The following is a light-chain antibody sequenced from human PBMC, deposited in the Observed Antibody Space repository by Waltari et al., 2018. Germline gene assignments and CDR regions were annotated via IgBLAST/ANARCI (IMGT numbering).Light chain of an antibody. Sequence: DIQLTQSPSFLSASVGDRVTINCRASQGIASHLGWYQQRPGKAPKVLIHGASTLQSGVPSRFSGSGSGTEFSLTISSLQPEDFATYYCQQLNSYPATFGQGTKVEIK. CDR2: GAS. CDR1: QGIASH. V-gene: IGKV1-9*01. J-gene: IGKJ1*01. CDR3: QQLNSYPAT.